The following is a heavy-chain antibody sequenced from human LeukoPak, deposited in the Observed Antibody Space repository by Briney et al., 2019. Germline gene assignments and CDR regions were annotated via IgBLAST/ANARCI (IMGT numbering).Heavy chain of an antibody. D-gene: IGHD7-27*01. V-gene: IGHV1-2*02. Sequence: ASVKVSCKASRYTFTRYYMLWVRQAPGQGLEWMGWINPNSGGTNYAPKFQGRITMTRDPSISTAYMELRRLRSDDTAVYCCPRSLTGHIDYWGERTLVTVSS. CDR2: INPNSGGT. CDR3: PRSLTGHIDY. J-gene: IGHJ4*02. CDR1: RYTFTRYY.